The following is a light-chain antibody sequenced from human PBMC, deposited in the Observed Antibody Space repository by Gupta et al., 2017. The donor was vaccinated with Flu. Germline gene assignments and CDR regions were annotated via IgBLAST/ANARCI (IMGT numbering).Light chain of an antibody. CDR1: QSVSNNF. CDR2: GAT. CDR3: HNYGTSPRT. V-gene: IGKV3-20*01. J-gene: IGKJ1*01. Sequence: GTLSLSQGERATLSCRASQSVSNNFLAWYQQKPGQAPRLLIYGATSRAAGIPGRFSGSGSGTDFTLTISRLEPEDFGVYYCHNYGTSPRTFGQGTKV.